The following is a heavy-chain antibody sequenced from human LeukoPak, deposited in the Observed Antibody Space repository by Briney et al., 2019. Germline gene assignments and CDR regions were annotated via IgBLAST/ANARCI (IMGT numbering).Heavy chain of an antibody. CDR1: GGSITSGGYY. J-gene: IGHJ5*02. CDR2: IYYSGST. V-gene: IGHV4-31*03. Sequence: SQALSLTCTVSGGSITSGGYYWSWIRQHPGKGLEWIGYIYYSGSTYYNPSLKSRVTISVDTSKNQFSLKLSSVTAADTAVYYCARALPAGFDPWGQGTLVTVSS. CDR3: ARALPAGFDP.